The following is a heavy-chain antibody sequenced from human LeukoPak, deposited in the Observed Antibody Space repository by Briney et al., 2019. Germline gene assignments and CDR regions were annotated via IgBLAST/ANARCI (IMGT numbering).Heavy chain of an antibody. CDR3: AKDKGDFWSGHHY. Sequence: PGGSLRLSCAASGFTFSGYAMSWVRQAPGKGLEWVSSITGSGGSTYYADSVKGRFTISRDNSKNTLYLQMSSLRTEDTAVYYCAKDKGDFWSGHHYWGQGTLVTVSS. D-gene: IGHD3-3*01. V-gene: IGHV3-23*01. CDR1: GFTFSGYA. J-gene: IGHJ4*02. CDR2: ITGSGGST.